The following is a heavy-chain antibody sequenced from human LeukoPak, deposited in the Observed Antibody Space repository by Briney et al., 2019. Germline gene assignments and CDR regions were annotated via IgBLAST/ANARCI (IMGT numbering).Heavy chain of an antibody. V-gene: IGHV4-59*01. D-gene: IGHD3-22*01. CDR2: IYDSGST. Sequence: SETLSLTCTVSGGSISIYYWSWVRQPPGKGLEWIGYIYDSGSTNYNPSLKSRVTISVDTSKNQFSLKLSSVTAADTAVYYCASLTTAEAFDIWGQGTMVTVSS. J-gene: IGHJ3*02. CDR3: ASLTTAEAFDI. CDR1: GGSISIYY.